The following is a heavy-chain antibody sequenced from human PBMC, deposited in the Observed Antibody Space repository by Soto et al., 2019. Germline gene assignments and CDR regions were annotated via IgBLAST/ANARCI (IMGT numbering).Heavy chain of an antibody. J-gene: IGHJ6*02. CDR2: IGGDGGEI. CDR1: GFAFSNFH. V-gene: IGHV3-23*01. CDR3: ARRYSSAWEAGMDV. D-gene: IGHD6-19*01. Sequence: EMQVLESGGGLVQPGGSLRLSCAASGFAFSNFHMNWVRQAPGKGLQWVSTIGGDGGEIHYADPVKGRFTVSRDNSKNTLHLQMDGLRDEDTAIDYCARRYSSAWEAGMDVWGQGTTVTVSS.